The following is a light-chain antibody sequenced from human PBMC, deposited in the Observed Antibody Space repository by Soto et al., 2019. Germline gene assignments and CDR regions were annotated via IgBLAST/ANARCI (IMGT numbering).Light chain of an antibody. V-gene: IGKV1-5*01. J-gene: IGKJ5*01. CDR3: QQHETLIT. CDR2: DAS. Sequence: DIQMTQSPSTLSASVGDRVTITCRASQSISSWLAWFQQKPGKAPKLLIYDASNLESGVPSRFSGSGSGTEFTLTISSLQPDDFATYYCQQHETLITLGQGTRLEIK. CDR1: QSISSW.